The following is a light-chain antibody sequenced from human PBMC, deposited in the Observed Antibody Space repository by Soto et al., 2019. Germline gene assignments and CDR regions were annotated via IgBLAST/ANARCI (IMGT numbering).Light chain of an antibody. J-gene: IGLJ1*01. Sequence: QSVLTQPRSVSGSPGQSVTISCTGTSSDVGNYNSVSWYQHHPGKAPKLMIYDVNKWPSGVPDRFSGSKSGNTASLTISGLQAEDEADYYCCSYIGSYSYVFGTGTNVTVL. CDR2: DVN. CDR3: CSYIGSYSYV. CDR1: SSDVGNYNS. V-gene: IGLV2-11*01.